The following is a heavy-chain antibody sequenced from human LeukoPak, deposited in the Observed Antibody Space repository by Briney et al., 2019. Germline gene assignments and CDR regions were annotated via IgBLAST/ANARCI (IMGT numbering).Heavy chain of an antibody. V-gene: IGHV3-48*02. J-gene: IGHJ4*02. CDR3: ARGSRRRIDF. Sequence: GGSLRLSCADSRFAFSSYGMNWVRQAPGKGLQWVSYIDSSSGTIYYADSVKGRFTISRDNAESSLYLQMNSLRHEDTAVYYCARGSRRRIDFWGQGTLVTVSS. CDR2: IDSSSGTI. CDR1: RFAFSSYG. D-gene: IGHD1-14*01.